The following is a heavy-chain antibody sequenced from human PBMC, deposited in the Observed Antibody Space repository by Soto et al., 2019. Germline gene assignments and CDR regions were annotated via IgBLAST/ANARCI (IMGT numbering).Heavy chain of an antibody. Sequence: ASVKVSCKASGYTFTSYGISWVRQAPGQGLEWMGWISAYNGNTNYAQKLQGRVTMTTDTSTSTAYMELRSLRSDDTAVYYCASDEFTVTGLYFDYWGQGTLVTVSS. CDR3: ASDEFTVTGLYFDY. J-gene: IGHJ4*02. V-gene: IGHV1-18*04. D-gene: IGHD4-17*01. CDR2: ISAYNGNT. CDR1: GYTFTSYG.